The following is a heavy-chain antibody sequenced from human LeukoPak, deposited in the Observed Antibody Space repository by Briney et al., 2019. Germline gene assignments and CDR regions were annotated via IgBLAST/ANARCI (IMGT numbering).Heavy chain of an antibody. CDR3: ARDKAQWLASVDY. J-gene: IGHJ4*02. Sequence: GASVKVSCKASGYTFTSYTMHWVRQAPGQGLEWMGWINVGNANTKYSQKFQGRVTITRDTSASTAYMELSSLRSEDTAVYYCARDKAQWLASVDYWGQGTLVTVSS. CDR1: GYTFTSYT. CDR2: INVGNANT. V-gene: IGHV1-3*01. D-gene: IGHD6-19*01.